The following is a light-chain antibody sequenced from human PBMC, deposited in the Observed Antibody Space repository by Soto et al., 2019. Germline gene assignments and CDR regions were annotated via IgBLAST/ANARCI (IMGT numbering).Light chain of an antibody. CDR3: QPYNNWPLT. Sequence: DIQMTQSPYTLSASVGDRITITCRASESINNWVAWYQQRPGKAPKLLIYGASSLESGVPSRFSGSGSGAEFTLTINSLQSEDFAVYYCQPYNNWPLTFGGGTKVDIK. CDR2: GAS. V-gene: IGKV1-5*01. CDR1: ESINNW. J-gene: IGKJ4*01.